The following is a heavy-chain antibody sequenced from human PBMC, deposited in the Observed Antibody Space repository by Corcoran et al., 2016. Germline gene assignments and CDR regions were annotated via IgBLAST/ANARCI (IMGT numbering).Heavy chain of an antibody. CDR1: GFTFSSYG. J-gene: IGHJ6*02. Sequence: QVQLVESGGGVVQPGRSLRLSCAASGFTFSSYGMHWVRQAPGKGLEWVAVISYDGSNKYYADSVKGRFTISRDNSKNTLYLQMNSLRAEDTAVYYCAKDLGYCTNGVCSYYYYGMDVWGQGTTVTVSS. V-gene: IGHV3-30*18. CDR2: ISYDGSNK. CDR3: AKDLGYCTNGVCSYYYYGMDV. D-gene: IGHD2-8*01.